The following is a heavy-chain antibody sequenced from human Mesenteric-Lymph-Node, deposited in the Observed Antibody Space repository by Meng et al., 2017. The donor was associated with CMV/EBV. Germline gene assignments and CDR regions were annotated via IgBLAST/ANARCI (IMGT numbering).Heavy chain of an antibody. CDR3: ATDRRIYGMDV. Sequence: SVKVSCKASGGTFSDYAITWVRRAPGQGLEWMGGIIIPILGITEYAQNFQGRVTITADKSTSTAYMALSSLRSEDTAVYYCATDRRIYGMDVWGQGTTVTVSS. CDR2: IIIPILGIT. D-gene: IGHD2/OR15-2a*01. CDR1: GGTFSDYA. J-gene: IGHJ6*02. V-gene: IGHV1-69*10.